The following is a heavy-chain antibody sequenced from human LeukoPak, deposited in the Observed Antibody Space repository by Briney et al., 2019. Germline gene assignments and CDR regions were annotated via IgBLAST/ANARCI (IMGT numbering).Heavy chain of an antibody. CDR2: IYHSGST. Sequence: SETLSLTCAVSGGSISSSNWWSWVRQPPGKGLEWIGEIYHSGSTNYNPSLKSRVTISVDKSKNQFSLRLTSVIAADTAVYYCARLTYYGSGSGYYYYGIDVWGQGTTVTVSS. J-gene: IGHJ6*02. D-gene: IGHD3-10*01. V-gene: IGHV4-4*02. CDR3: ARLTYYGSGSGYYYYGIDV. CDR1: GGSISSSNW.